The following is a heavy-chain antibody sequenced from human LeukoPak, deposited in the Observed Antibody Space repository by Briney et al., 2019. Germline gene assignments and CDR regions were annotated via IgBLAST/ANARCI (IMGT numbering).Heavy chain of an antibody. CDR1: GGSISSYY. J-gene: IGHJ4*02. D-gene: IGHD3-22*01. Sequence: SETLSLTCTVPGGSISSYYWSWIRQPPGKGLEWIGYIYYSGSTNYNPSLKSRGTISVDTSKNQFSLKLSSVTAADTAVYYCVRFDSSGNYFDYWGQGTLVTVSS. CDR2: IYYSGST. CDR3: VRFDSSGNYFDY. V-gene: IGHV4-59*01.